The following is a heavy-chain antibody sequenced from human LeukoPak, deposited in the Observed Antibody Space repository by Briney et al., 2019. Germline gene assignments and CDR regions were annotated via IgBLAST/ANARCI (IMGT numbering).Heavy chain of an antibody. CDR1: GFTFSSYG. J-gene: IGHJ4*02. Sequence: GGSLRLSCAASGFTFSSYGMHWVRQGPGKGLEWVAVISYDGSDKYLADSVKGRSTISRDNSKNTLYLQMNSLRAEDTAVYYCAKDRYSSSSLSDYWGQGTLVTVSS. CDR3: AKDRYSSSSLSDY. D-gene: IGHD6-6*01. V-gene: IGHV3-30*18. CDR2: ISYDGSDK.